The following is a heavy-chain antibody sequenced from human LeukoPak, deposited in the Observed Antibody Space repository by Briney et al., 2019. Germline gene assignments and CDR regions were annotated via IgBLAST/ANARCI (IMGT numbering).Heavy chain of an antibody. J-gene: IGHJ1*01. D-gene: IGHD2-2*02. CDR3: ARHSCSSTSCYTGHFQH. V-gene: IGHV4-39*01. CDR2: IYYSGST. CDR1: GGSISSSSYY. Sequence: SETLSLTCTVSGGSISSSSYYWGWIRQPPGKGLEWIGSIYYSGSTYYNPSLKSRVTISVDTSKNQFSLKLSSVTAADTAVYYCARHSCSSTSCYTGHFQHWGQGTLVTVSS.